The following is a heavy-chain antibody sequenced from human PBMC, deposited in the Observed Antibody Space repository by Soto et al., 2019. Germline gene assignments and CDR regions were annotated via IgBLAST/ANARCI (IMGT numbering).Heavy chain of an antibody. CDR3: SADLPDWGAYAFDY. V-gene: IGHV3-15*07. D-gene: IGHD3-16*01. CDR1: GFTFNGAW. Sequence: EVQLVESGGGLVESGGSLRLSCAASGFTFNGAWMNWVRQGPGKGLEWVGRVKSKVNGETIDYAAPVKGRFTISRDDSRNTVYLQMNRLCTEDTAMYYCSADLPDWGAYAFDYWGQGALVTVSS. J-gene: IGHJ4*02. CDR2: VKSKVNGETI.